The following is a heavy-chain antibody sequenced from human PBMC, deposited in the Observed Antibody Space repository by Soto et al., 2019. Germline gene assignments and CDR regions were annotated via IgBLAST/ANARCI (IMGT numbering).Heavy chain of an antibody. Sequence: QVQLQESGPGLLKPSETLSLTCTLSGDSVSSGASHWTWIRQSPGKGLEWIGYIHHNATADCNPSLKSRVSISVDPSKNQFSLKLTSATTAFTAVYYCARLDRSTSKIGVWGQGTTVTVS. CDR3: ARLDRSTSKIGV. J-gene: IGHJ6*02. CDR1: GDSVSSGASH. D-gene: IGHD3-22*01. CDR2: IHHNATA. V-gene: IGHV4-61*08.